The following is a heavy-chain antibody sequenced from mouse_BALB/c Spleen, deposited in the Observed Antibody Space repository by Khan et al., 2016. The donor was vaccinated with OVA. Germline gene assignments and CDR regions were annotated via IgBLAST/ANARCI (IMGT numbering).Heavy chain of an antibody. J-gene: IGHJ3*01. CDR3: VRSLYYYGSDYEGFAY. CDR2: ISPNSDGS. D-gene: IGHD1-1*01. Sequence: EVQLQESGPELVKPGASVKMSCKASGYTFTSYVMHWVKQKPGQGLEWIGYISPNSDGSKYNEKFRGKATLTSDKSSSTAYMELSSLTSEDSAVYYCVRSLYYYGSDYEGFAYWGQGTLGTVSA. V-gene: IGHV1S136*01. CDR1: GYTFTSYV.